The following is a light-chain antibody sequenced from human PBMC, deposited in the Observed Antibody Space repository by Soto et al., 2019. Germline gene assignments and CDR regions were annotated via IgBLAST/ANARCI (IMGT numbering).Light chain of an antibody. Sequence: QPVLTQPPSASGTPGQRVTISCSGSNSNIGNSTVNWYQQLPGTAPKVLIYSNNQRPSGVPDRFSGSKSGTSASLAISGLQSEDEAEYYCAAWDDSLNGVVFGGGTKLTVL. CDR3: AAWDDSLNGVV. CDR1: NSNIGNST. J-gene: IGLJ2*01. V-gene: IGLV1-44*01. CDR2: SNN.